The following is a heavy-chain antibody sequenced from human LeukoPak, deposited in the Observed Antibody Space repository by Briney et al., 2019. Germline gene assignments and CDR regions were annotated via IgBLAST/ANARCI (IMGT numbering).Heavy chain of an antibody. D-gene: IGHD6-19*01. V-gene: IGHV3-53*01. CDR2: IFSGGST. J-gene: IGHJ4*02. CDR3: ARDLKTSGWYGDFDY. Sequence: PGGSLRLSCVASGFTVRSNYMSWVRQAPGKGLGWVSAIFSGGSTFYADSVTGRFTISRDNSKNTVYLEMDSLRAEDTAVYYCARDLKTSGWYGDFDYWGQGTLVTVSS. CDR1: GFTVRSNY.